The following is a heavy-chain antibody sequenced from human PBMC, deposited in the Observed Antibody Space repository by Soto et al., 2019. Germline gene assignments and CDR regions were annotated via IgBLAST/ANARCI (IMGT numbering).Heavy chain of an antibody. V-gene: IGHV3-23*01. CDR1: GFTFSTYA. J-gene: IGHJ3*02. CDR3: AKDLRITMIDAFDI. CDR2: ISVSGGST. Sequence: GGSLRLSCAASGFTFSTYAMSWVRQAPGKGLEWVSAISVSGGSTYYADSVQGRFTISRDNSKNKLYLQMNSLRAEDTAVYYCAKDLRITMIDAFDIWGQGTMVTVSS. D-gene: IGHD3-22*01.